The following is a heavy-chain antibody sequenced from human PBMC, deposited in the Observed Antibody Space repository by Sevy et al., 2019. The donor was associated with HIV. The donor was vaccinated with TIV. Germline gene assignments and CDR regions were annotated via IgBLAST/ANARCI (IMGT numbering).Heavy chain of an antibody. V-gene: IGHV3-33*01. Sequence: GGSLRLSCAASGFTFSSYGMHWVRQAPGKGLEWVAVIWYDGSNKYYADSVKGRFTISRDNSKNTLYLQMNSLRAEDTAVYYCARDRYSCSWGSGAGYYYYGMDVWGQGTTVTVSS. CDR1: GFTFSSYG. CDR3: ARDRYSCSWGSGAGYYYYGMDV. CDR2: IWYDGSNK. D-gene: IGHD6-13*01. J-gene: IGHJ6*02.